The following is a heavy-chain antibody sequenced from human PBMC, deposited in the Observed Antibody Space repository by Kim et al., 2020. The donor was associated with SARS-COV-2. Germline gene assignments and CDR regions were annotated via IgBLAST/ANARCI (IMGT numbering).Heavy chain of an antibody. J-gene: IGHJ4*02. CDR3: ARSPFLGPKFDY. V-gene: IGHV5-51*01. Sequence: RYRPSFQGQVTISADKSISTAYLQWSSLKASDTAMYYCARSPFLGPKFDYWGQGTLVTVSS.